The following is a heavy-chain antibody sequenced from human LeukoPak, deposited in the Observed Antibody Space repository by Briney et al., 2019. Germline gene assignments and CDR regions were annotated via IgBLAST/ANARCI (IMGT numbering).Heavy chain of an antibody. CDR1: GASITNYY. CDR2: IYYSGNT. J-gene: IGHJ6*03. D-gene: IGHD1-1*01. CDR3: ARDLRNDDYYYYYMDV. Sequence: PSETLSLTCSVSGASITNYYWSWIRQAPGKGLEWIGYIYYSGNTNTYNPSLKSRATISLYTSRKYFSLELRSVTAADTAVYYCARDLRNDDYYYYYMDVWGKGTTVTVSS. V-gene: IGHV4-59*01.